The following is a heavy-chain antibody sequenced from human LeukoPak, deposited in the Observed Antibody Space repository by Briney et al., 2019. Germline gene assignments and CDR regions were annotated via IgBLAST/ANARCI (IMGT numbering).Heavy chain of an antibody. D-gene: IGHD2-2*01. CDR1: GFTFSSYW. V-gene: IGHV3-7*01. Sequence: GGSLRLSCAASGFTFSSYWMSWVRQAPGKGLEWVANIKQDGSEKYYVDSVKGRFTISRDNAKNSLYLQMNSLRAEDTAVYYCARFVGVVNDIVVVPAAINRFYPWGQGTLVTVSS. J-gene: IGHJ5*02. CDR2: IKQDGSEK. CDR3: ARFVGVVNDIVVVPAAINRFYP.